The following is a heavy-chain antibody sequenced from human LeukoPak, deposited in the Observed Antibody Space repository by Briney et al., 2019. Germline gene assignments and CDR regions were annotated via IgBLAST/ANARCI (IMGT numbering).Heavy chain of an antibody. CDR2: IYHTGST. CDR3: ARKVAARPRWFDP. Sequence: SETLSLTCTVSGYSISSGYFWGWIRQPPGKGLEWMGSIYHTGSTYYNASLKSRVTISVDASKNQISLKLNSVTAADTAVYYCARKVAARPRWFDPWGQGTLVTVSS. V-gene: IGHV4-38-2*02. J-gene: IGHJ5*02. D-gene: IGHD6-6*01. CDR1: GYSISSGYF.